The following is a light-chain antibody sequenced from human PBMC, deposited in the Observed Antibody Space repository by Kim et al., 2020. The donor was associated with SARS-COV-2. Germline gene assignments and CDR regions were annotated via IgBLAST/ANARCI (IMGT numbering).Light chain of an antibody. V-gene: IGLV1-36*01. CDR2: YDN. Sequence: GGTISCPGSTSNIRNNVVNWYHQPPGRAPRLLIYYDNIKPSGVSDRFSGSKAGTSASLAISGLQSENEADYYCAAWDDRLNAWVFGGGTKLTVL. CDR1: TSNIRNNV. J-gene: IGLJ3*02. CDR3: AAWDDRLNAWV.